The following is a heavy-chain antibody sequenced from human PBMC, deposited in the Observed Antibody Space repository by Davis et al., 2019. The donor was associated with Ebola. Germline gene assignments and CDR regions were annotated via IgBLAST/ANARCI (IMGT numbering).Heavy chain of an antibody. CDR2: IRSKANSYAT. CDR1: GFTFSGSA. CDR3: AKTGGEGYCSSTSCYPFRYFDY. Sequence: GESLKISCAASGFTFSGSAMHWVRQASGKGLEWVGRIRSKANSYATAYAASVKGRFTISRDDSKNTAYLQMNSLRAEDTAVYYCAKTGGEGYCSSTSCYPFRYFDYWGQGTLVTVSS. J-gene: IGHJ4*02. D-gene: IGHD2-2*01. V-gene: IGHV3-73*01.